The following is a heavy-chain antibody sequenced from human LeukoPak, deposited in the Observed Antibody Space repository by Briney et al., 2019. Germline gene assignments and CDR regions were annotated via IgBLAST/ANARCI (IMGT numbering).Heavy chain of an antibody. D-gene: IGHD2-21*02. V-gene: IGHV4-59*01. J-gene: IGHJ1*01. CDR2: IYYSGST. CDR3: VSAYCGGDCYHSLLTD. CDR1: GGSISSYY. Sequence: SETLSLTCTVSGGSISSYYWSWIRQPPGKGLEWIGYIYYSGSTNYNPSLKSRVTISVDTSKNQFSLKLSSVTAADTAVYYCVSAYCGGDCYHSLLTDWGQGARVIVSS.